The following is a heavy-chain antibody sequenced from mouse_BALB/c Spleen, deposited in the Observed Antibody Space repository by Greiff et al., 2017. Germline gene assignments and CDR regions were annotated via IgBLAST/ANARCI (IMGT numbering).Heavy chain of an antibody. J-gene: IGHJ3*01. CDR3: ARGVPLARFAY. D-gene: IGHD2-14*01. CDR2: IYPGDGDT. Sequence: VQLQQSGAELVRPGSSVKISCKASGYAFSSYWMNWVKQRPGQGLEWIGQIYPGDGDTNYNGKFKGKATLTADKSSSTAYMQLSSLTSEDSAVYFCARGVPLARFAYWGQGTLVTVSA. CDR1: GYAFSSYW. V-gene: IGHV1-80*01.